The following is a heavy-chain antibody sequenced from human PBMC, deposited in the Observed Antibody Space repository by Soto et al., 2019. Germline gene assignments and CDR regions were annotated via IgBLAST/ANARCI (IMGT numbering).Heavy chain of an antibody. CDR3: ARWPRLLDS. Sequence: VGSLRLSCAGSGFTFSDFWMNWVRQAPGKGLEWVAYISADGRETNHVDSVKGRFTISRDNAKNSVYLQMNSLRAEDTAVYYCARWPRLLDSWGQGTLVTVSS. D-gene: IGHD6-6*01. CDR2: ISADGRET. V-gene: IGHV3-7*01. CDR1: GFTFSDFW. J-gene: IGHJ4*02.